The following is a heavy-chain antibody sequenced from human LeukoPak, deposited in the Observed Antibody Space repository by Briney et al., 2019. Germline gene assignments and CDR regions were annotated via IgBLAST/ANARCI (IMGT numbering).Heavy chain of an antibody. J-gene: IGHJ5*02. Sequence: ASVKVSCKASGGTFSSYAISWVRQAPGQGLEWMGGIIPIFGTANYAQKFQGRVTITADESTSTAYMELSSLRSEDTAVYYCARGRMVRGPRGNWFDPWGQGTLVTVSS. D-gene: IGHD3-10*01. V-gene: IGHV1-69*13. CDR3: ARGRMVRGPRGNWFDP. CDR2: IIPIFGTA. CDR1: GGTFSSYA.